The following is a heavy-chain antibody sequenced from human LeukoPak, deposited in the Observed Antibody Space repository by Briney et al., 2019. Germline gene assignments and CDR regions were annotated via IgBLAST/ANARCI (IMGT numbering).Heavy chain of an antibody. D-gene: IGHD2-8*01. V-gene: IGHV4-39*07. Sequence: SETLSLTCTVSGGSISSSSYYWGWIRQPPGKGLEWIGSIYYSGSTYYNPSLKSRVTISVDTSKNQFSLKLSSVTAADTAVYYCARGGYCTNGVCDTDFDYWGQGTLVTVSS. J-gene: IGHJ4*02. CDR3: ARGGYCTNGVCDTDFDY. CDR2: IYYSGST. CDR1: GGSISSSSYY.